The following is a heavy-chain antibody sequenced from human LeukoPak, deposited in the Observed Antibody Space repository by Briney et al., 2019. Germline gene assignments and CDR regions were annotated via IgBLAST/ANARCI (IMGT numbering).Heavy chain of an antibody. CDR1: GDSIRSYY. Sequence: SQTLSLTCTISGDSIRSYYWTWIRQPPGKGLEWIGNVYHSGSTNYNPSLKSRVTISVDTSKYQFSLNLSSVTAADTAVYYCARGLGNYDYWGQGTLVTVSS. V-gene: IGHV4-59*01. D-gene: IGHD3-10*01. CDR3: ARGLGNYDY. J-gene: IGHJ4*02. CDR2: VYHSGST.